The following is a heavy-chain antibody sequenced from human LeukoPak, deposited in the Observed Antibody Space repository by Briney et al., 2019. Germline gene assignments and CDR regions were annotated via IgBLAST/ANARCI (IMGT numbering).Heavy chain of an antibody. J-gene: IGHJ4*02. Sequence: GGSLRLSCAASGFTFSSYWMHWVRQAPGKGLVWVSRIKGDGSSTSYADSVKGRFTISRDNAKNTLYLQMNSLRAEDTAVYYCARVRERIAAAAADYWGQGTLVTVSS. CDR1: GFTFSSYW. D-gene: IGHD6-13*01. CDR3: ARVRERIAAAAADY. CDR2: IKGDGSST. V-gene: IGHV3-74*01.